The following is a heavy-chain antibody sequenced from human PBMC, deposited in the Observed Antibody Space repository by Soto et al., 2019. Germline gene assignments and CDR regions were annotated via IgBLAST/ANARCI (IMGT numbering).Heavy chain of an antibody. J-gene: IGHJ4*02. D-gene: IGHD6-6*01. Sequence: GGSLRLSCAASGFTFSSYSMNWVRQAPGRGLEWVSSISSSSSYIYYADSVKGRFTISRDNAKNSLYLQMNSLRAEDTAVYYCARDDSIAARPWGPFDYWGQGTLVTVSS. CDR2: ISSSSSYI. V-gene: IGHV3-21*01. CDR1: GFTFSSYS. CDR3: ARDDSIAARPWGPFDY.